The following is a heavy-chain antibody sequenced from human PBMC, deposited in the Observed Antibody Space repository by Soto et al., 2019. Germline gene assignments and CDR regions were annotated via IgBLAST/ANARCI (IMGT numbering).Heavy chain of an antibody. V-gene: IGHV2-5*02. CDR1: GFSLSTTGVA. CDR3: AHRNQKWEGNWFDP. Sequence: QITLKESGPTLVKPTQTLTLTCTFSGFSLSTTGVAVGWIRQPPGKALEWLALIYWDDDKRYSPSMKSRVTNPKETSKNQGVHTMTNMDPVDTATYYCAHRNQKWEGNWFDPWGQGTLVTVSS. CDR2: IYWDDDK. J-gene: IGHJ5*02. D-gene: IGHD1-26*01.